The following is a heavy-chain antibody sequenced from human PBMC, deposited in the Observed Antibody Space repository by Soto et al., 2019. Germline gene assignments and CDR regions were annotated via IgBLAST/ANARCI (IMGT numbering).Heavy chain of an antibody. V-gene: IGHV4-39*01. Sequence: PSETLSLTCTVSGDSISSSNYYWVWIRLPPGKGLEWIGSIYYSVSTYYNPSLNSRVTISVDTSKNQFSLKLSSVTAADTSVYYCARHTYSWARNWFDPWGQGNLVTVSS. D-gene: IGHD4-4*01. J-gene: IGHJ5*02. CDR1: GDSISSSNYY. CDR2: IYYSVST. CDR3: ARHTYSWARNWFDP.